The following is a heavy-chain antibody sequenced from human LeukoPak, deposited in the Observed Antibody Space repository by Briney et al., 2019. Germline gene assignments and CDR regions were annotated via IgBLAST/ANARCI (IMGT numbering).Heavy chain of an antibody. V-gene: IGHV1-69*01. D-gene: IGHD6-13*01. Sequence: SVKVSCKASGGTFSSYAISWVRQAPGQGLEWMGGIIPIFGTANYAQKFQGRVTITADESTSTAYMELSSLRSEDTAVYYCAKIRAEGSSSWYGFAYWGQGTLVTVS. J-gene: IGHJ4*02. CDR3: AKIRAEGSSSWYGFAY. CDR2: IIPIFGTA. CDR1: GGTFSSYA.